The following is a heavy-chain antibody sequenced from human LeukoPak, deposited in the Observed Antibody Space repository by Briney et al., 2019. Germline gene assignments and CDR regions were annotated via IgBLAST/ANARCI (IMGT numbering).Heavy chain of an antibody. CDR3: AKEMGPGYYDSSGYYYLDAFDI. Sequence: GGSLRLSCAASGFTFSSYAMSWVRQAPGKGLEWVSAISGSGGSTYYADSVKGRFTISRDNSKNTLYLQMNSPRAEDTAVYYCAKEMGPGYYDSSGYYYLDAFDIWGQGTMVTVSS. CDR2: ISGSGGST. D-gene: IGHD3-22*01. CDR1: GFTFSSYA. V-gene: IGHV3-23*01. J-gene: IGHJ3*02.